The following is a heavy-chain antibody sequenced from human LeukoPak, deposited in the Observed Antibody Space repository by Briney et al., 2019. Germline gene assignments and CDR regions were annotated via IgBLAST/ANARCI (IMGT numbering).Heavy chain of an antibody. J-gene: IGHJ4*02. CDR3: ARDARIAAAGTLDY. CDR2: ISSCSSTI. D-gene: IGHD6-13*01. Sequence: GGSLRLSCAASGFTFSSYSMNWVRQAPGKGLEWVSYISSCSSTIYYADSVKGRFTVSRDNAKNSLYLQMNSLRAEDTAVYYCARDARIAAAGTLDYWGQGTLVTVSS. V-gene: IGHV3-48*01. CDR1: GFTFSSYS.